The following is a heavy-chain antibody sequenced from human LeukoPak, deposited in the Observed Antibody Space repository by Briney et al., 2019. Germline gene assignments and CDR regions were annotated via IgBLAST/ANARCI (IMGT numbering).Heavy chain of an antibody. J-gene: IGHJ4*02. CDR2: ISGSGGST. CDR3: ARKPIAVAGTLDY. D-gene: IGHD6-13*01. CDR1: GFTFSSYA. Sequence: GRSLRLSCAASGFTFSSYAMSWVRQAPGKGLEWVSAISGSGGSTYYADSVKGRFTISRDNSKNTLYLQMNSLRAEDTAVYYCARKPIAVAGTLDYWGQGTLVTVSS. V-gene: IGHV3-23*01.